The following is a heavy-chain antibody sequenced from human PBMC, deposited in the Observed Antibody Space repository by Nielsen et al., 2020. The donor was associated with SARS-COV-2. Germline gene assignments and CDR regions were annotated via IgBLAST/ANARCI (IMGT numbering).Heavy chain of an antibody. CDR2: VYNDGTT. D-gene: IGHD6-19*01. J-gene: IGHJ4*02. CDR1: GFTFDDYA. V-gene: IGHV3-66*01. Sequence: GESLKISCAASGFTFDDYAMTWVRQAPGKGLEWVSVVYNDGTTHYADSVKGRFTISRDNSKNTLYLQMNSLRAEDTAVYYCASSGWLDYWGQGTRVTVSS. CDR3: ASSGWLDY.